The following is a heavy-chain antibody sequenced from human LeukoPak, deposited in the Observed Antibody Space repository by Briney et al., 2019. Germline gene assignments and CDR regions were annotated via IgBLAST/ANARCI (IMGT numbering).Heavy chain of an antibody. V-gene: IGHV4-34*01. J-gene: IGHJ4*02. D-gene: IGHD4-17*01. CDR3: ARRLGDYPPIEVPSGPRGIDY. CDR2: INHSGST. CDR1: GGSFSGYY. Sequence: SETLSLTCAVYGGSFSGYYGSWLRQPPGKGLEWIGEINHSGSTNYNPSLKSRVTISVDTSKNQFSLKLSSVTAADTAVYYCARRLGDYPPIEVPSGPRGIDYWGQGTLVTVSS.